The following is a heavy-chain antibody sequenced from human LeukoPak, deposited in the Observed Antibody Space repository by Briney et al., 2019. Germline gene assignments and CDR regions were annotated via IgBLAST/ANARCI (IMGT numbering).Heavy chain of an antibody. J-gene: IGHJ5*02. V-gene: IGHV1-2*02. CDR3: ARDTRRYSSSGNWFDP. CDR2: INPNSGAT. Sequence: ASVKVSCKASGYTFTDYYMHWVRQAPGQGLEWMGSINPNSGATNYAREFQGRVTMTRDTSITTAYMELRSLRSDDTAVYYCARDTRRYSSSGNWFDPWGQGTLVTVSS. D-gene: IGHD6-6*01. CDR1: GYTFTDYY.